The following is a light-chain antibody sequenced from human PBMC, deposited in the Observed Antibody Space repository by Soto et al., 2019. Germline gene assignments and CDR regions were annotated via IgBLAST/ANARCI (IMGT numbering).Light chain of an antibody. V-gene: IGKV1-39*01. CDR1: QSIGTS. CDR2: AAS. J-gene: IGKJ1*01. CDR3: QESYSTPTT. Sequence: DIQMTQSPSSLSASIRDNVTIACRASQSIGTSLNWYQQKPGKAPKLLIYAASRLQSRVPSKFSGSGSGTDFTLTITGLHPEDIATYFCQESYSTPTTFGQGTKVDIK.